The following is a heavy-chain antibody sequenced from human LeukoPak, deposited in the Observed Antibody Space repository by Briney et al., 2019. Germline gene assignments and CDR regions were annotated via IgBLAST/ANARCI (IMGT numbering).Heavy chain of an antibody. CDR1: GGSISTYY. Sequence: SETLSLTCTVSGGSISTYYWSWIRQPPGKGLEGIGYIFYIGSTNYNPSLKSRVTISVDTPKNPFSLKLSSVTAADTDVYYCARPGRYYYDSSGYYYDYWGQGTLVTVSS. CDR2: IFYIGST. J-gene: IGHJ4*02. CDR3: ARPGRYYYDSSGYYYDY. V-gene: IGHV4-59*01. D-gene: IGHD3-22*01.